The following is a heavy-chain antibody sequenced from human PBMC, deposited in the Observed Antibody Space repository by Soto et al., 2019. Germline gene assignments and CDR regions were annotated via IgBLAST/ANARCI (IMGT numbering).Heavy chain of an antibody. J-gene: IGHJ4*02. CDR1: GGSISSGGYY. CDR3: ARDYRHDILTGPDY. Sequence: PSETLSLTCTVSGGSISSGGYYWSWIRQHPGKGLEWIGYIYYSGSTYYNPSLKSRVTISVDTSKNQFSLKLSSVTAADTAVYYCARDYRHDILTGPDYWGEGTMLPV. V-gene: IGHV4-31*03. D-gene: IGHD3-9*01. CDR2: IYYSGST.